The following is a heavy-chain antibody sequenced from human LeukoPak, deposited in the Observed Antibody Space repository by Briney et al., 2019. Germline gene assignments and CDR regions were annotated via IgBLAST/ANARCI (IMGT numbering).Heavy chain of an antibody. Sequence: GGSLRLSCAASGFTFRNYWMHWVRQAPGKGLVGVSRINSDGSTTNYADSVKGRFTISRDNAKNTLYLQMNSLRAEDTAVYYCARVYGDFDYWGQGTLVTVSS. CDR1: GFTFRNYW. V-gene: IGHV3-74*01. D-gene: IGHD4-17*01. CDR3: ARVYGDFDY. CDR2: INSDGSTT. J-gene: IGHJ4*02.